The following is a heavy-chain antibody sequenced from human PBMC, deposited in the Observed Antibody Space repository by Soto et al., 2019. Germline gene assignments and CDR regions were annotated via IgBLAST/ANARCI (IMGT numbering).Heavy chain of an antibody. V-gene: IGHV2-26*01. CDR2: IFSNDEK. Sequence: ESGPTLVNPTETLALTCTVSGFSPSNARMGVSWIRQPPGKALEWLAHIFSNDEKSYSTSLKSRLTISKDTSKSQVVLTMTNMDPVDTATYYCARIPYDSSGYHWYFDLWGRGTLVTVSS. D-gene: IGHD3-22*01. J-gene: IGHJ2*01. CDR3: ARIPYDSSGYHWYFDL. CDR1: GFSPSNARMG.